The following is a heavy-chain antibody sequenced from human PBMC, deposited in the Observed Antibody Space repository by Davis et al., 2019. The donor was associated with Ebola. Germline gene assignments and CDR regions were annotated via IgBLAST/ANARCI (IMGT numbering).Heavy chain of an antibody. CDR2: INPNSGAT. CDR1: GYTFTGYY. CDR3: AREWAGRSYSNYYYGMDV. D-gene: IGHD1-26*01. Sequence: ASVKVSCKASGYTFTGYYMHWVRQAPGQGLEWMGWINPNSGATNYAQKFQGWVTMTRDTSISTAYMELSRLRSDDTAVYYCAREWAGRSYSNYYYGMDVWGQGTTVTVSS. J-gene: IGHJ6*02. V-gene: IGHV1-2*04.